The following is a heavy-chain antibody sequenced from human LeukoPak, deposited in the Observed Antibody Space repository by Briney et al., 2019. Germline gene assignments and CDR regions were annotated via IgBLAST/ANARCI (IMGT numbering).Heavy chain of an antibody. J-gene: IGHJ4*02. V-gene: IGHV3-30*02. CDR1: GFTFSSYG. CDR3: ARETGAYYDSSGYSPIDY. D-gene: IGHD3-22*01. Sequence: PGGSLRLSCAASGFTFSSYGMHWVRQAPGKGLEWVAFIRYDGSNKYYADSVKGRFTISRDNSKNTLYLQMNSLRAEDTAVYYCARETGAYYDSSGYSPIDYWGQGTLVTVSS. CDR2: IRYDGSNK.